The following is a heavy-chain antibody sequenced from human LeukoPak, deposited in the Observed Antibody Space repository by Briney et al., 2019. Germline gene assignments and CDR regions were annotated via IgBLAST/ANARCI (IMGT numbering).Heavy chain of an antibody. V-gene: IGHV3-48*02. CDR1: GFTFSSYA. CDR3: ARATNLDY. J-gene: IGHJ4*02. D-gene: IGHD2-2*01. CDR2: ISGSSRTI. Sequence: GGSLRLSCAASGFTFSSYAMSWVRQAPGKGLEWVSYISGSSRTIYYADSVKGRFTISRDNAKNSLYLQMNSLRDEDTAVYYCARATNLDYWGQGTLVTVSS.